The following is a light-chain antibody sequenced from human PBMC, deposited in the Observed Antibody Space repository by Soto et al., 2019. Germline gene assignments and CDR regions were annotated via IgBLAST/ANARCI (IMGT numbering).Light chain of an antibody. Sequence: EIGLTHSPDTLSVSQGERATLSCRASQTVGSNLAWYQQKPGQAPRLLIYGASTRATGIPARFSGSGSGTEFTLTIGSLQSEDFAVYYCQQYNDWLPETFGQGTKVDIK. J-gene: IGKJ1*01. V-gene: IGKV3-15*01. CDR2: GAS. CDR3: QQYNDWLPET. CDR1: QTVGSN.